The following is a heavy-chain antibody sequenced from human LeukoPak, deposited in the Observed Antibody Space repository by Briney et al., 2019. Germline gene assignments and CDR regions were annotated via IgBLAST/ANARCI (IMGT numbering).Heavy chain of an antibody. CDR1: GFTFSNYA. CDR3: ARLSGGGYGKYYFDF. Sequence: GGSLRLSCAASGFTFSNYAMEWVRQAPGKGLEWVSSISSGGSYIYYADSVTGRFTISRDDAKNSLYLQMNSLTAEDTALYYCARLSGGGYGKYYFDFWGQGTLVTVSS. CDR2: ISSGGSYI. V-gene: IGHV3-21*01. J-gene: IGHJ4*02. D-gene: IGHD3-22*01.